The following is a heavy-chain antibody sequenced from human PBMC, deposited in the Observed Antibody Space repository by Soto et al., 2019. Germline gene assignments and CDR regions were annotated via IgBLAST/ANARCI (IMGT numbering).Heavy chain of an antibody. V-gene: IGHV3-30-3*01. CDR1: GFTLSSYA. J-gene: IGHJ4*02. CDR3: ARRVAATTTAYFDY. Sequence: QPGGSLRLSCAASGFTLSSYAMHWVRQAPGKGLEWVAVISYDGSNKYYADSLKGRFTISRDKSKNTLYLQMNSLRAEDTAVYYCARRVAATTTAYFDYWGQGTLVTVSS. CDR2: ISYDGSNK. D-gene: IGHD2-15*01.